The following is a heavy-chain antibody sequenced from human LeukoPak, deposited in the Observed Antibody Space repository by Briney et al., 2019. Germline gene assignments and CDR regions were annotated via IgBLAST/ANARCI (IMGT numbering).Heavy chain of an antibody. CDR1: GGSFSGYY. J-gene: IGHJ3*02. V-gene: IGHV4-34*01. CDR2: INHSGST. CDR3: ARRDSIVVVTLVDI. Sequence: SETLSLTCAVYGGSFSGYYWSWIRQPPGKGLEWIGEINHSGSTNYNPSLKSRVTISVDTSKNQFSLKLSSVTAADTAVYYCARRDSIVVVTLVDIWGQGTMVTVSS. D-gene: IGHD3-22*01.